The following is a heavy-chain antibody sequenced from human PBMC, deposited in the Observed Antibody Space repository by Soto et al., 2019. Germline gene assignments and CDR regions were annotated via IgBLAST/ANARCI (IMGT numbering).Heavy chain of an antibody. CDR1: GYKVSTWHNFTSYW. Sequence: GESLKISCMGSGYKVSTWHNFTSYWIAWVRQMPGEGLEWMGIIYPGDSDTRYSPSFQGQVTISADKPISTAYLQWSSLKASDTAMYYCAGGGVRGVITRTRDYYGMDVWGQGTSVTGSS. CDR3: AGGGVRGVITRTRDYYGMDV. D-gene: IGHD3-10*01. V-gene: IGHV5-51*04. CDR2: IYPGDSDT. J-gene: IGHJ6*02.